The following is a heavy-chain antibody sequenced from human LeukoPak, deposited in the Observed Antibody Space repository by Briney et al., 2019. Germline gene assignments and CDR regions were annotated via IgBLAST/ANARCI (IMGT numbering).Heavy chain of an antibody. CDR2: ISSSGSTI. V-gene: IGHV3-48*03. CDR1: GFTFSSYE. Sequence: PGGSLRLSCAASGFTFSSYEMNWVRQAPGKGLEWVSYISSSGSTIYYADSVKGRFTISRDNAKNSLYLQMNSLRAEDTAVYYCARAPQSYYYDSSGYDYWGQGTLVTVSS. CDR3: ARAPQSYYYDSSGYDY. J-gene: IGHJ4*02. D-gene: IGHD3-22*01.